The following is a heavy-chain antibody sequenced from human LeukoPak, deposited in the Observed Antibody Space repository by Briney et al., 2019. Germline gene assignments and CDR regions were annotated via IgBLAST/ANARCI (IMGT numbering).Heavy chain of an antibody. V-gene: IGHV4-39*07. CDR2: INHSGST. Sequence: SETLSLTCTVSGGSISTSNYYWGWIRQPPGKGLEWIGEINHSGSTNYNPSLKSRVTISVDTSKNQFSLKLSSVTAADTAVYYCARDPPYYGGNSPVADSWFDPWGQGTLVTVSS. D-gene: IGHD4-23*01. CDR1: GGSISTSNYY. CDR3: ARDPPYYGGNSPVADSWFDP. J-gene: IGHJ5*02.